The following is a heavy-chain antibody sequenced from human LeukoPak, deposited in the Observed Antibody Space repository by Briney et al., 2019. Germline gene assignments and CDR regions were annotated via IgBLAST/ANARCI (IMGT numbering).Heavy chain of an antibody. V-gene: IGHV1-69*01. CDR1: GGTFSSYA. CDR2: IIPIFGTA. J-gene: IGHJ5*02. CDR3: ARNRITIFGVVIIPNNWFDP. Sequence: SVKVSCKASGGTFSSYAISWVRRAPGQGLEWMGGIIPIFGTANYAQKFQGRVTITADESTSTAYMELSSLRSEDTAVYCCARNRITIFGVVIIPNNWFDPWGQGTLVTVSS. D-gene: IGHD3-3*01.